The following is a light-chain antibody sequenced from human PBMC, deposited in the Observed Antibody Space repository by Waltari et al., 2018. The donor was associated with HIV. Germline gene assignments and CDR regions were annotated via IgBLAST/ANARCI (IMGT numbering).Light chain of an antibody. Sequence: SYELTPPPSVSVSPGQTARTTCTGDTLGGKYACWYQQKAGQSPVMVIYQDSKRPSGIPERFSGSNSGNTATLTISGTQTLDEADYYCQAWDSSTVVFGGGTKLTVL. CDR1: TLGGKY. V-gene: IGLV3-1*01. J-gene: IGLJ2*01. CDR3: QAWDSSTVV. CDR2: QDS.